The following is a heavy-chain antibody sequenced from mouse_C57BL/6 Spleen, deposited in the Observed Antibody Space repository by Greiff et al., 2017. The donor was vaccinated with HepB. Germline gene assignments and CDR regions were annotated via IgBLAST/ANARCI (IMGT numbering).Heavy chain of an antibody. Sequence: QVQLQQSGAELVMPGASVKLSCKASGYTFTSYWMHWVKQRPGQGLEWIGEIDPSDSYTNYNQKFKGKSTLTVDKSSSTAYMQLSSLTSEDSAVYYCARSSSLERFAYWGQGTLVTVSA. V-gene: IGHV1-69*01. CDR2: IDPSDSYT. CDR3: ARSSSLERFAY. J-gene: IGHJ3*01. CDR1: GYTFTSYW.